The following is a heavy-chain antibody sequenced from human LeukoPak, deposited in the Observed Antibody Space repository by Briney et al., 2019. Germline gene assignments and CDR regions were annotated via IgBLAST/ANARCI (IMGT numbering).Heavy chain of an antibody. CDR3: APRGDIEHSYGYGKWFDP. V-gene: IGHV4-34*01. Sequence: SSETLSLTCAVYGGSFSGYYWSWIRQPPGKGLEWIGEINHSGSTNYNASLKSRVTVSVDSSKDQFSLRLSSVTAADTAVYYCAPRGDIEHSYGYGKWFDPWGQGTRVTVSS. J-gene: IGHJ5*02. CDR1: GGSFSGYY. CDR2: INHSGST. D-gene: IGHD5-18*01.